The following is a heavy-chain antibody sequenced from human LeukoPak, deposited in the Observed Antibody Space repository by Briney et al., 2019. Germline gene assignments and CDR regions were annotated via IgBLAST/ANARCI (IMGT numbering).Heavy chain of an antibody. CDR1: GYTLTELS. V-gene: IGHV1-24*01. J-gene: IGHJ4*02. CDR2: FDPEDGET. Sequence: GASVKVSCKVSGYTLTELSMHWVRQAPGKGLEWMGGFDPEDGETIYAQKFQGRVTMTGDTSTDTAYMELSSLRSEDTAVYYCAAPVHYYDSSGYHYYFDYWGQGTLVTVSS. D-gene: IGHD3-22*01. CDR3: AAPVHYYDSSGYHYYFDY.